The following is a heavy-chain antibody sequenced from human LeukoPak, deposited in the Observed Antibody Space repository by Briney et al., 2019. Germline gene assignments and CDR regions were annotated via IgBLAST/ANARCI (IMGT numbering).Heavy chain of an antibody. Sequence: SETLSLTCNVSGDSVSSSSSYWSWIRQPPGKGLEWIGYIYYSGNTNYNPSLKSRVTISVDTSKNQLSLRLSSVTAADTAVYYCARDYTGDYDSSGYLYYLDYWGLGALVTVSS. J-gene: IGHJ4*02. D-gene: IGHD3-22*01. CDR1: GDSVSSSSSY. V-gene: IGHV4-61*01. CDR2: IYYSGNT. CDR3: ARDYTGDYDSSGYLYYLDY.